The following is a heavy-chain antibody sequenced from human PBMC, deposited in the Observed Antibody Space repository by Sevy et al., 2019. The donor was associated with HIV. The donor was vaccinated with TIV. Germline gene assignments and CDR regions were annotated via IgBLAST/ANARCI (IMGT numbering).Heavy chain of an antibody. J-gene: IGHJ6*02. CDR3: AGRRQLRVAEILGDGGMDV. Sequence: GESLKISCKASGYSFGTYWIGWVRQMPGGGLDWMGIIYPGDSDTRYSPSFGGQVTISADTSITTAFHHWSTLEASDTATYYCAGRRQLRVAEILGDGGMDVWGQGTAVTVSS. V-gene: IGHV5-51*01. CDR2: IYPGDSDT. D-gene: IGHD3-16*01. CDR1: GYSFGTYW.